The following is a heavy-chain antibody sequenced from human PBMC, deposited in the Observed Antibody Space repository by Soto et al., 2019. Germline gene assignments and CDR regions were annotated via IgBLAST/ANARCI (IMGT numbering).Heavy chain of an antibody. D-gene: IGHD4-17*01. CDR1: GFTFSSYS. J-gene: IGHJ3*02. CDR2: ISSSSSYI. V-gene: IGHV3-21*01. Sequence: GGSLRLSCAASGFTFSSYSMNWVRQAPGKGLEWVSSISSSSSYIYYADSVKGRFTISRDNAKNSLYLQMNSLRAEDTAVYYCARDISPTVTGAFDIWGQGTMVTVSS. CDR3: ARDISPTVTGAFDI.